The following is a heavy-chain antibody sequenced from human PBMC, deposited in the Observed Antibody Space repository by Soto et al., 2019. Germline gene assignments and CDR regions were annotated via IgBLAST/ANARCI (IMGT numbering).Heavy chain of an antibody. CDR1: GGSLSGYY. V-gene: IGHV4-34*01. J-gene: IGHJ4*02. D-gene: IGHD5-12*01. Sequence: QVQLQQWGAGLLKPSETLSLNCAVTGGSLSGYYWSWIRQPPGKGLEWIGEVKDGGHTNYSPSLRGXXTXSXXTSNNQFSVRLNSVTAADTGVYYCARGQEGVVATHWDQGSLVTVSS. CDR3: ARGQEGVVATH. CDR2: VKDGGHT.